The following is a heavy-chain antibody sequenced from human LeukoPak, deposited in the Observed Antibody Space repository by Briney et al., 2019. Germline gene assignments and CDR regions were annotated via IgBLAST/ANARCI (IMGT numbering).Heavy chain of an antibody. CDR2: IYTSGST. D-gene: IGHD5-18*01. J-gene: IGHJ4*02. V-gene: IGHV4-61*02. Sequence: SETLSLTCTVSGGSISSGSYYWSWIRQPARKGLEWIGRIYTSGSTNYNPSLKSRVTISVDTSKNQFSLKLSSVTAADTAVYYCARDRYSYGLDYWGQGTLVTVSS. CDR1: GGSISSGSYY. CDR3: ARDRYSYGLDY.